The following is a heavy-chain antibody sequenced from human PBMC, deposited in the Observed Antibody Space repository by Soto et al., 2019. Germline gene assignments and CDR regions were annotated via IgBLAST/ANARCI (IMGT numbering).Heavy chain of an antibody. D-gene: IGHD3-16*01. J-gene: IGHJ5*02. CDR2: IRSKTDGGTA. CDR3: ARRPGGGNWFDP. V-gene: IGHV3-15*07. CDR1: GFTFSNAW. Sequence: GGSLRLSCAASGFTFSNAWMNWVRQAPGKGLEWVGRIRSKTDGGTADYAGPVQGRFTISRDDSKNTLYLQINSLKSEDTAVYFCARRPGGGNWFDPWGQGTLVTVSS.